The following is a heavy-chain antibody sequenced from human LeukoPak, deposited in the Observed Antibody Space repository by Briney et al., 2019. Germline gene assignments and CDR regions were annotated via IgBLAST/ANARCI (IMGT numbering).Heavy chain of an antibody. J-gene: IGHJ4*02. Sequence: ASVKASCKASGHTFSIYNMHWVRQAPGQGLEWMGIINPSGGSRSNAQKFQGRVTMTRDTSTSTVYMELSSLRSEDTAVYYCAREGVAATGLDYWGQGTLVTVSS. CDR1: GHTFSIYN. CDR2: INPSGGSR. V-gene: IGHV1-46*01. CDR3: AREGVAATGLDY. D-gene: IGHD6-13*01.